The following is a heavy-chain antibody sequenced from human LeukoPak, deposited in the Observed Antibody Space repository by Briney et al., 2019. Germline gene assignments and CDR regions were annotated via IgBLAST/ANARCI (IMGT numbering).Heavy chain of an antibody. Sequence: GGSLRLSCAASGFTFSNAWMSWVRQAPGKGLEWVSAISGSGGSTYYADSVKGRLTISRDNSKNALYLQMNSLRAEDTDVYYCAKGVIAGAGIWFDPWGQGTMVTVSS. D-gene: IGHD6-19*01. CDR3: AKGVIAGAGIWFDP. V-gene: IGHV3-23*01. CDR1: GFTFSNAW. J-gene: IGHJ5*02. CDR2: ISGSGGST.